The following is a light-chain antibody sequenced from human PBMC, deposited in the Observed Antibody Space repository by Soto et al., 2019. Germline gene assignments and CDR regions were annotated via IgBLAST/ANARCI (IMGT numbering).Light chain of an antibody. V-gene: IGLV2-14*01. CDR3: SSYTSSTTQV. CDR2: EVS. J-gene: IGLJ3*02. Sequence: QSALTQPPSASGSPGQSVTISCTGTRSDVGAYNYVSWYQRHPGRAPKLIIYEVSNRPSGVSNRFSGSKSGNTASLTISGLQPEDEADYYCSSYTSSTTQVFGGGTKLTVL. CDR1: RSDVGAYNY.